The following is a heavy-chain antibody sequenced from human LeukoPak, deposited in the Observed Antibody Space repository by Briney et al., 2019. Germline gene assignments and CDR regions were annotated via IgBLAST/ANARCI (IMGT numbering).Heavy chain of an antibody. CDR1: GYSISSGYY. V-gene: IGHV4-38-2*02. J-gene: IGHJ4*02. CDR3: ARDLSYDSSGFDY. Sequence: SETLSLTCTVSGYSISSGYYWGWIRQPPGKGLEWIGSIYHSGSTYYNPSLKSRVTISVDTSKNHFSLKLSSVTAADTAVYYCARDLSYDSSGFDYWGQGTLVTVSS. CDR2: IYHSGST. D-gene: IGHD3-22*01.